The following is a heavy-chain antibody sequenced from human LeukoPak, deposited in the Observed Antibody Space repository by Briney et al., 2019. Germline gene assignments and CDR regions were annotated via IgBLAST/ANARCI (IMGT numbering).Heavy chain of an antibody. CDR2: ISDSGGTT. CDR3: GKGGEVSSKSITMIRGTRRYYYYMDV. V-gene: IGHV3-23*01. D-gene: IGHD3-10*01. CDR1: GFTFSNYG. Sequence: GGSLRLSCAASGFTFSNYGMSWVRQAPGKGLEWVSIISDSGGTTYYADSVKGRFTISRDNSKNTLYLQMKSLRAEDTAVYYCGKGGEVSSKSITMIRGTRRYYYYMDVWGKGTTVTISS. J-gene: IGHJ6*03.